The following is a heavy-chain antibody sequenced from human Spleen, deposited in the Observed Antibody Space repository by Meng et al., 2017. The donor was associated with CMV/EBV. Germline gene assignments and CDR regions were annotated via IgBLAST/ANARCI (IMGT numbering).Heavy chain of an antibody. CDR1: GGNFNSYN. CDR2: IIPLLRTP. D-gene: IGHD4-11*01. V-gene: IGHV1-69*08. J-gene: IGHJ5*02. CDR3: ASATYMTTQQGWFDT. Sequence: SVKVSCKASGGNFNSYNFIWVRQAPGQGLTWMGGIIPLLRTPSFAQNFQGRVTITADRSTSTTYMELSSLRADDTAVYYCASATYMTTQQGWFDTGGQGTLVTVSS.